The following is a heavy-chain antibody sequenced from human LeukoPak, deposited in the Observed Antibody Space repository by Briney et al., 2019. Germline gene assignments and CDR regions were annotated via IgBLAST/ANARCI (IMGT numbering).Heavy chain of an antibody. D-gene: IGHD3-22*01. CDR1: GFTFSSYA. Sequence: PGGSLRLSCAASGFTFSSYAMSWVRQAPGKGLEWVSAISGSGGSTYYADSVKGRFTISRDNSKNMLYLQMNSLRAEDTAVYYCAKDLGYYDSSGYFGYWGQGTLVTVSS. CDR3: AKDLGYYDSSGYFGY. CDR2: ISGSGGST. J-gene: IGHJ4*02. V-gene: IGHV3-23*01.